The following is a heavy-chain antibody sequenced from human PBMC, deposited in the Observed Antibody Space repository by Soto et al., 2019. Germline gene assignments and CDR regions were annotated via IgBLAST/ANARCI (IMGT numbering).Heavy chain of an antibody. D-gene: IGHD3-16*01. V-gene: IGHV1-69*13. Sequence: SVKVSCKASGGTFSSYAIGWVRQAPGQGLEWMGGIIPIFGTANYAQKFQGRVTITADESTSTAYMELSSLRSEDTAVYYCFGGGNYYYYGMDVWGQGTTVTVSS. CDR3: FGGGNYYYYGMDV. CDR1: GGTFSSYA. J-gene: IGHJ6*02. CDR2: IIPIFGTA.